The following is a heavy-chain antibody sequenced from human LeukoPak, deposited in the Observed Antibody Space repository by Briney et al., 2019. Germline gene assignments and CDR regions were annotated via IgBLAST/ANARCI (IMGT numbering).Heavy chain of an antibody. CDR2: ISWNSGNI. CDR3: AKGVGYDFWSGYYDY. CDR1: GFIFDDYA. Sequence: PGGSLRLSCAASGFIFDDYAMHWVRQVPGKGLEWVSGISWNSGNIGYVDSVKGRFTISRDNVKYSLYLQMNSLRAEDTALYYCAKGVGYDFWSGYYDYWGQGTLVTVSS. J-gene: IGHJ4*02. D-gene: IGHD3-3*01. V-gene: IGHV3-9*01.